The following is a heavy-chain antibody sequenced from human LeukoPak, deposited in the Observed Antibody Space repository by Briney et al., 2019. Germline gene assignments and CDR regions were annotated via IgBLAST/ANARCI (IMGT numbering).Heavy chain of an antibody. Sequence: ASVKVSCKVSGYTLTELSMHWVRQAPGKGLEWMGGFDPEDGETIYAQKFQGRVTMTEDTSTDTAYMELSSLRSEDTAVYYCARMSSWYAYYYYYYYMDVWGKGTTVTVSS. J-gene: IGHJ6*03. CDR1: GYTLTELS. V-gene: IGHV1-24*01. D-gene: IGHD6-13*01. CDR2: FDPEDGET. CDR3: ARMSSWYAYYYYYYYMDV.